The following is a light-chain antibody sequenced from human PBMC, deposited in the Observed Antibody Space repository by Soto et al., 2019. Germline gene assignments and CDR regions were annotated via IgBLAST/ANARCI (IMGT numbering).Light chain of an antibody. CDR3: VQALQSPYT. CDR2: LGS. Sequence: IVMTQSPLSLPVTPGEPASISCRSSQSLLHSNGYTYLDWYLQKPGQSPQLLIYLGSNRASGVPDRFSGSGSGTAFTLKISRVEAEDVGVYYCVQALQSPYTFGQGTKLEIK. V-gene: IGKV2-28*01. CDR1: QSLLHSNGYTY. J-gene: IGKJ2*01.